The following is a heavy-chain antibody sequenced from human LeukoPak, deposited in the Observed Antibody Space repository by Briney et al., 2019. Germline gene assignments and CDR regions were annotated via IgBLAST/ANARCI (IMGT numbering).Heavy chain of an antibody. D-gene: IGHD2-2*01. CDR3: ARMDRASCYFDY. V-gene: IGHV4-39*01. Sequence: SETLSLTCTVSGGSISSSSYYWGWIRQPPGKGLEWIGSIYYSGSTYYNPSLKSRVTISVDTSKNQFSLKLSSVTAADTAVYYCARMDRASCYFDYWGQGTLVTASS. CDR2: IYYSGST. J-gene: IGHJ4*02. CDR1: GGSISSSSYY.